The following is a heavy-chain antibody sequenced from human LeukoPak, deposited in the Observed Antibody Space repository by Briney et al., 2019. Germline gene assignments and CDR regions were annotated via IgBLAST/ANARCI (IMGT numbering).Heavy chain of an antibody. V-gene: IGHV3-23*01. Sequence: PGGSLRLSCAASGFTFANYAITWIRQAPGKGLEWVSSTSGSGHNTYYADSVQGRFTISRDNSKNTLFLQMNSLRADDTAVYHCAKEPNGDYVGAFDMWGQGTMVTVSS. CDR1: GFTFANYA. D-gene: IGHD4-17*01. CDR3: AKEPNGDYVGAFDM. J-gene: IGHJ3*02. CDR2: TSGSGHNT.